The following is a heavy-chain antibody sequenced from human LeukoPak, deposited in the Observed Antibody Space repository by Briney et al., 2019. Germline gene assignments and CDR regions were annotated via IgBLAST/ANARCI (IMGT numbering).Heavy chain of an antibody. D-gene: IGHD1-26*01. Sequence: GGSLRLSCAASGFTFSSYWMSWVRQAPGKGLEGVANIKQDGSEKYYVDSVKGRFTISRDNAKNSLYLQMNSLRAEDTAVYYCAKDHSGSYRTFGYWGQGTLVTVSS. J-gene: IGHJ4*02. CDR2: IKQDGSEK. CDR3: AKDHSGSYRTFGY. V-gene: IGHV3-7*03. CDR1: GFTFSSYW.